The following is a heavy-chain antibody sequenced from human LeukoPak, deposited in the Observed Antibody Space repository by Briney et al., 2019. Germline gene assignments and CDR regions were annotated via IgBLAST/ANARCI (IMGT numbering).Heavy chain of an antibody. J-gene: IGHJ4*02. CDR3: ARVTYGGSFDY. CDR1: GGSISSYY. Sequence: SETLSLTCTVSGGSISSYYWSWIRQPPGKGLEWIGYIYYSGSTYHNPSLKSRLTISLDTSKNQFSLKLSSVTAADTAVYYCARVTYGGSFDYWGQGTLVTVSS. V-gene: IGHV4-59*12. D-gene: IGHD3-16*01. CDR2: IYYSGST.